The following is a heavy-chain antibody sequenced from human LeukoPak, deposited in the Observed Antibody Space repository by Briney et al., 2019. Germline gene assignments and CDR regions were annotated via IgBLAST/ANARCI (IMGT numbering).Heavy chain of an antibody. J-gene: IGHJ4*02. CDR2: ISSSSSYI. V-gene: IGHV3-21*01. D-gene: IGHD3-9*01. Sequence: PGGSLRLSCAASGFTFSSYSMNWVRQAPGKGLEWVSSISSSSSYIYYADSVKGRFTISRDNAKNSLYLQMNSLRAEDTAVYYCARGPIYYDILTGLSLFDYWGQGTLVTVSS. CDR1: GFTFSSYS. CDR3: ARGPIYYDILTGLSLFDY.